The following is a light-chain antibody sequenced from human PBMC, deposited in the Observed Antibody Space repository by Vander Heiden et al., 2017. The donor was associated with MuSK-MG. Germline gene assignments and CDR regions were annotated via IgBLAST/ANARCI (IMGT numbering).Light chain of an antibody. J-gene: IGKJ4*01. CDR2: GAS. CDR3: QQTISQPRT. Sequence: IQMTETPSSQSASVGDRVTITCRSSQLISLYLNWYQKKPGEAPKLQIYGASNLQSGVPSRFSGSGSATDFSLTISDLQPEDFATYFCQQTISQPRTFGGGTRVEL. CDR1: QLISLY. V-gene: IGKV1-39*01.